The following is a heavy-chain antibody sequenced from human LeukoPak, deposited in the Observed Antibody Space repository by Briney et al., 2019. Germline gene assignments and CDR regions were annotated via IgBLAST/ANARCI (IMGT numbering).Heavy chain of an antibody. V-gene: IGHV3-66*01. CDR1: GFTVSSNY. CDR3: AREGSKSGSLYYFDY. D-gene: IGHD1-26*01. CDR2: IYSGGST. J-gene: IGHJ4*02. Sequence: GGSLRLSCAASGFTVSSNYMSWVRQAPGKGLEWVSVIYSGGSTYYADYVKGRFTISRDNSKNTLYLQMNSLRAEDTAVYYCAREGSKSGSLYYFDYWGQGTLVTVSS.